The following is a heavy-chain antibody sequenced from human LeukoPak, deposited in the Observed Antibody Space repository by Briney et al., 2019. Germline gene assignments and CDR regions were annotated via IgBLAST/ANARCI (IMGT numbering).Heavy chain of an antibody. Sequence: SETLSLTCAVYGASFSYDYWSWIRQAPGKGLEWIGEINHSGTITYNPSLKSRVTISAEKSRSQFSLRLTSVTAADTAVYYCAKGVWAPRFDSWGQGTLVTVSS. J-gene: IGHJ5*01. V-gene: IGHV4-34*01. CDR1: GASFSYDY. CDR3: AKGVWAPRFDS. D-gene: IGHD7-27*01. CDR2: INHSGTI.